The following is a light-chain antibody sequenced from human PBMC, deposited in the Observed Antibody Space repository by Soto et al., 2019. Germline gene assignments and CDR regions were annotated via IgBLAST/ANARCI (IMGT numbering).Light chain of an antibody. J-gene: IGKJ1*01. CDR2: GAS. V-gene: IGKV3-20*01. Sequence: LVLTLSPVTLSLSPGKRATLSCRARQSVSSSYLAWYQQIPGQAPRLLIYGASSRATGIPDRFSGSGSGTDFTLTISRLEPEDFAVYYCQQYGSSPTWTFGQGTKVDIK. CDR1: QSVSSSY. CDR3: QQYGSSPTWT.